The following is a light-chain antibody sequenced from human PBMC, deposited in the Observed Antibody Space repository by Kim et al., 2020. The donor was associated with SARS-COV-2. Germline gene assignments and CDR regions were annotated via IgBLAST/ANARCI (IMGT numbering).Light chain of an antibody. J-gene: IGLJ1*01. CDR2: EVT. CDR1: SSDVGTYDL. CDR3: CSYAGSSTFV. Sequence: QSALTQPASVSGSPGQSITISCTGTSSDVGTYDLVSWYPLHPGKAPKFMIYEVTKRPSGVSHRFSGSKSGNTASLTISGLQAEDEADYYCCSYAGSSTFVFGIGTKVTVI. V-gene: IGLV2-23*02.